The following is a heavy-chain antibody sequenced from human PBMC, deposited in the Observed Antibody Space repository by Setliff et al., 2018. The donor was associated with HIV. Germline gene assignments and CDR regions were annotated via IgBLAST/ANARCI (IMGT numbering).Heavy chain of an antibody. Sequence: PGGSLRLSCAASGFTFDDFGMSWVRQGPGKGLEWVSSINWNGGSTGYADSVKGRFTISRDNAKNSLYQQMNSLRAEDTALYYCARDIPFGDLLMLQAYMDVWGKGTTVTVSS. D-gene: IGHD3-10*01. V-gene: IGHV3-20*04. CDR2: INWNGGST. CDR1: GFTFDDFG. CDR3: ARDIPFGDLLMLQAYMDV. J-gene: IGHJ6*04.